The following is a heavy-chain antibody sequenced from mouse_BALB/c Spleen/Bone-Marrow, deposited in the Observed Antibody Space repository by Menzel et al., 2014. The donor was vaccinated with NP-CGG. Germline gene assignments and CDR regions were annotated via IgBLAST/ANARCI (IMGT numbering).Heavy chain of an antibody. Sequence: EVQLVESGGGLVQPGGSRKLSCAASGFTFSSFGVHWVRQAPEKGLEWVAYISSGSSTIYYADTVKGRFTISRDNPENALFLQMTSLRSEDTAMYYCARKGALITHYYAMDYWGQGTSVTVSS. CDR3: ARKGALITHYYAMDY. D-gene: IGHD2-4*01. CDR2: ISSGSSTI. J-gene: IGHJ4*01. CDR1: GFTFSSFG. V-gene: IGHV5-17*02.